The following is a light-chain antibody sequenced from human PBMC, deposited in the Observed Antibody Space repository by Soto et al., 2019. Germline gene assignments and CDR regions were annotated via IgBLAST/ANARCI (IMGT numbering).Light chain of an antibody. CDR2: GAS. CDR3: QQFDDSRPAFT. V-gene: IGKV3-20*01. J-gene: IGKJ2*01. Sequence: ESVLTQSPGSLSLSPGERATLSCRASQSVNSKFLNWYQHKPGQAPRLLIYGASLRATGIPDSFSGSRSGADFTLTITRLQPEDSAVYFCQQFDDSRPAFTFGQGTKLEI. CDR1: QSVNSKF.